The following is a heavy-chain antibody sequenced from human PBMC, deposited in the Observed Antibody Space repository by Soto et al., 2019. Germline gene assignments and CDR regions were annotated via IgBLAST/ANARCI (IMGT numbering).Heavy chain of an antibody. Sequence: SETLSLTCTVSGGSISSGDYYWSWIRQPPGKGLEWIGYIYYSGSTYYNPSLKSRVTISVDTSKNQLSLKLSSVTAADTAVYYCARQLWFGELVWHYYYYGMDFWGQGTTVTVSS. CDR3: ARQLWFGELVWHYYYYGMDF. CDR2: IYYSGST. CDR1: GGSISSGDYY. J-gene: IGHJ6*02. V-gene: IGHV4-30-4*01. D-gene: IGHD3-10*01.